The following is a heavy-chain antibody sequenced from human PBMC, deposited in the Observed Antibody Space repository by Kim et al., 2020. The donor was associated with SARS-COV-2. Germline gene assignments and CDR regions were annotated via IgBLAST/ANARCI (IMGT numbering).Heavy chain of an antibody. Sequence: GGSLRLSCAASGFTFSTTWMSWVRQAPGKGLQWVGRIQSKVTGGTTDYAAPVKDRFTISRDDSTNKLYLEMKSLETEDTAVYYCVTTSHSDSSGSNWGQGTLVAVSS. CDR3: VTTSHSDSSGSN. J-gene: IGHJ4*02. CDR2: IQSKVTGGTT. CDR1: GFTFSTTW. D-gene: IGHD3-22*01. V-gene: IGHV3-15*01.